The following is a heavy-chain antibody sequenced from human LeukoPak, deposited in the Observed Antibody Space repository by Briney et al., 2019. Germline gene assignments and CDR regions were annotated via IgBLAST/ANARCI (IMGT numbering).Heavy chain of an antibody. D-gene: IGHD3-22*01. CDR2: INSDGSST. V-gene: IGHV3-74*01. Sequence: GGSLRLSCAASGFTFSSYWMHWVRQAPGKGLVWVSRINSDGSSTSYADSVKGRFTISRDNAKNTLYLQMNSLRAEDTAVYYCARVGYYDRSGYAFDYWGQGTLVNVSS. J-gene: IGHJ4*02. CDR1: GFTFSSYW. CDR3: ARVGYYDRSGYAFDY.